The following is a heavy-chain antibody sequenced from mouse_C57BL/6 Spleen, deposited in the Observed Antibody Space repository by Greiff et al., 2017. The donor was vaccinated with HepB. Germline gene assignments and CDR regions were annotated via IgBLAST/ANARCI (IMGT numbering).Heavy chain of an antibody. CDR3: ARDYGSSYVWFAY. D-gene: IGHD1-1*01. CDR2: IDPEDGET. J-gene: IGHJ3*01. CDR1: GFNIKDYY. V-gene: IGHV14-2*01. Sequence: VQLQQSGAELVKPGASVKLSCTASGFNIKDYYMHWVKQRTEQGLEWIGRIDPEDGETKSAPKFQGKATITADTSSNTAYLQLSSLTSEDTAVYYCARDYGSSYVWFAYWGQGTLVTVSA.